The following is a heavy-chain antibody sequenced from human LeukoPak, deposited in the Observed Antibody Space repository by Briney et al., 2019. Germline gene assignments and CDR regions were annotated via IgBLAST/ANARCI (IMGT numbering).Heavy chain of an antibody. Sequence: GGSLRLSCAASGFTFSSYSMNWVRQAPGKGLEWVSSISSSSSYIYYADSVKGGVTISRDNAKSYLYLQMNSLRAEDTAVYYCARDHGLANELPGDFDYWGQGTLVTVSS. J-gene: IGHJ4*02. CDR2: ISSSSSYI. CDR3: ARDHGLANELPGDFDY. D-gene: IGHD2-8*01. V-gene: IGHV3-21*01. CDR1: GFTFSSYS.